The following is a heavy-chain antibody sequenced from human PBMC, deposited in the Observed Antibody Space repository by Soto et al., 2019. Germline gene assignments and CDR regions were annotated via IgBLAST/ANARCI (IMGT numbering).Heavy chain of an antibody. CDR2: IYYSGST. Sequence: SETLSLTCTVSGGSISSYYWSWLRQPPGKGLEWIGYIYYSGSTNYNPSLKSRVTISVDTSKNQFSLKLSSVTAADTAVYYCARSYSSYVSDWFDPWGQGTLVTVS. CDR1: GGSISSYY. CDR3: ARSYSSYVSDWFDP. D-gene: IGHD6-6*01. V-gene: IGHV4-59*01. J-gene: IGHJ5*02.